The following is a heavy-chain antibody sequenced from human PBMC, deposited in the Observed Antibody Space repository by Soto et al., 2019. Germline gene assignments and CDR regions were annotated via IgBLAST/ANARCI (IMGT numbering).Heavy chain of an antibody. CDR2: INHSGST. V-gene: IGHV4-34*01. Sequence: QVQLQQWGAGLLKPSETLSLTCAVYGGSFSGYYWSWIRQPPGKGLEWIGEINHSGSTNYNPSLKSRVTISVDTSKNQFSLKLSSVTAADTAVYYCARGVGSPPGGEGFDYWGQGTLVTVSS. J-gene: IGHJ4*02. CDR1: GGSFSGYY. D-gene: IGHD2-21*01. CDR3: ARGVGSPPGGEGFDY.